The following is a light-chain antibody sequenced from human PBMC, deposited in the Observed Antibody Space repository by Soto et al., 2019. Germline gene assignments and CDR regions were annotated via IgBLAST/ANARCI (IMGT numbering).Light chain of an antibody. J-gene: IGKJ5*01. CDR2: RAS. CDR1: QSVNSL. V-gene: IGKV3-15*01. CDR3: QQYNKWPIT. Sequence: EIVMTQSPATLSVSPGEGATLSCRASQSVNSLLAWYQQKPGQAPRLLIYRASTRAAGVPDRFSGSGSRTEFTLTISSLQSEDFAVYYCQQYNKWPITFGQGTRLEIK.